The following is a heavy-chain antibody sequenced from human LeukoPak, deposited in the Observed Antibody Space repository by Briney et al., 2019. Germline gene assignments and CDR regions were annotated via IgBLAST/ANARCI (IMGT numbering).Heavy chain of an antibody. CDR3: AKDAQRGFDYSNSLES. J-gene: IGHJ5*01. V-gene: IGHV3-33*06. D-gene: IGHD4-11*01. CDR1: GFTFSHYG. Sequence: PGRSLRLSCAAAGFTFSHYGMHWVRQAPGKGLECVAVIWSDGTNQYYADSVKGRFTISRDDSGNTVYLQMNSLRPEDTGVYYCAKDAQRGFDYSNSLESWGQGTPVTVST. CDR2: IWSDGTNQ.